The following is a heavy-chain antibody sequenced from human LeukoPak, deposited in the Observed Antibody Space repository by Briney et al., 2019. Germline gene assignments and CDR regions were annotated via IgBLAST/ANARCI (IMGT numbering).Heavy chain of an antibody. D-gene: IGHD1-26*01. V-gene: IGHV1-69*01. Sequence: ASVKVSCKASGGTFSSYAISWARQAPGQGLEWMGGIIPIFGTANYAQKFQGRVTITADESTSTAYMELSSLRSEDTAVYYCARDGVGATPGAFDIWGQGTMVTVSS. CDR3: ARDGVGATPGAFDI. CDR1: GGTFSSYA. J-gene: IGHJ3*02. CDR2: IIPIFGTA.